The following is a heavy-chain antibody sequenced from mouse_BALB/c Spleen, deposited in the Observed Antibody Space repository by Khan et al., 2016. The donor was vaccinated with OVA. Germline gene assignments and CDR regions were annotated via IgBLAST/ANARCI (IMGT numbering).Heavy chain of an antibody. J-gene: IGHJ3*01. CDR2: IWSGGNT. D-gene: IGHD2-14*01. Sequence: QVQLKQSGPGLVQPSQSLSITCTVSGFSLTTYGVHWVRQSPGKGLEWLGLIWSGGNTDYNAAFISRLSISKDNSKSPVFFKMNSLQAYDTAIYYCARNSYMYDFTYWGQGTLVTVSA. CDR1: GFSLTTYG. CDR3: ARNSYMYDFTY. V-gene: IGHV2-4-1*01.